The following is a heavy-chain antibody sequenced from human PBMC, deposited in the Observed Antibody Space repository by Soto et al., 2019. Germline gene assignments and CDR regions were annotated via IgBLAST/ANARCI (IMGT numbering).Heavy chain of an antibody. CDR2: INAGNGNT. D-gene: IGHD2-15*01. CDR3: AFFWERYGDHRDLLAF. Sequence: ASVKVSCKASGYTFTSYAMHWVRQAPGQRLEWMGWINAGNGNTKYSQKFQGRVTITRDTSASTAYMELSRLRSEDTAVYYCAFFWERYGDHRDLLAFWSQGTLVTVSA. V-gene: IGHV1-3*01. J-gene: IGHJ4*02. CDR1: GYTFTSYA.